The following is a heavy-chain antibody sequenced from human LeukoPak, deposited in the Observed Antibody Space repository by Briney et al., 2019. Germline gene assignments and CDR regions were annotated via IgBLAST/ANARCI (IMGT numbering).Heavy chain of an antibody. D-gene: IGHD3-10*01. J-gene: IGHJ4*02. V-gene: IGHV3-23*01. Sequence: GGSLRLSCAASGFTFSSYAMSWVRQAPGKGLEWVSAISGSGGSTYYADSVKGWFTISRDNSKNTLYLQMNSLRAEDTAVYYCAKETLFRSGSYYNYWGQGTLVTVSS. CDR2: ISGSGGST. CDR3: AKETLFRSGSYYNY. CDR1: GFTFSSYA.